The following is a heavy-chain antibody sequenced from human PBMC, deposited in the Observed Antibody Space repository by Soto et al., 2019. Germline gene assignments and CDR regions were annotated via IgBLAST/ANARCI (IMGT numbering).Heavy chain of an antibody. Sequence: QVQLVQSGAEVKKPGASVKISCTASGYTVTTHYMHWVRQAPGRGLEWMGAINPGSGAAKYTQTFQPRVTLTRDASTNTVYMEMSALGSEDTAVFYCARGGEVGVAGSAAFDMWGQGTMVTVYS. J-gene: IGHJ3*02. V-gene: IGHV1-46*01. D-gene: IGHD3-3*01. CDR3: ARGGEVGVAGSAAFDM. CDR1: GYTVTTHY. CDR2: INPGSGAA.